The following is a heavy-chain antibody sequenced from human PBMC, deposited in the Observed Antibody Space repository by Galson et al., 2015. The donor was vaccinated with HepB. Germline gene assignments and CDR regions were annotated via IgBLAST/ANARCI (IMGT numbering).Heavy chain of an antibody. CDR3: AREMENYYDSSGYRPRGFDP. J-gene: IGHJ5*02. CDR1: GDSVSSNSAA. CDR2: TYYRSKWYN. V-gene: IGHV6-1*01. Sequence: CAISGDSVSSNSAAWNWIRQSPSRGLEWLGRTYYRSKWYNDYAVSVKSRITINPDTSKNQFSLQLNSVTPEDTAVYYCAREMENYYDSSGYRPRGFDPWGQGTLVTVSS. D-gene: IGHD3-22*01.